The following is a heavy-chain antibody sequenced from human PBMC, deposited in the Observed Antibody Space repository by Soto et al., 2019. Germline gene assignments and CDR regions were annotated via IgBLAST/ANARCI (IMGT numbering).Heavy chain of an antibody. CDR1: GGTFRSYG. V-gene: IGHV1-69*01. Sequence: SVKVSCKASGGTFRSYGISWVRQAPGQGLEWMGGIIPIFGTANYAQKFQGRVTITADESTSTAYMELSSLRSEDTAVYYCARGRGYCTNGVCYEIDYWGQGTLVTVSS. CDR2: IIPIFGTA. D-gene: IGHD2-8*01. J-gene: IGHJ4*02. CDR3: ARGRGYCTNGVCYEIDY.